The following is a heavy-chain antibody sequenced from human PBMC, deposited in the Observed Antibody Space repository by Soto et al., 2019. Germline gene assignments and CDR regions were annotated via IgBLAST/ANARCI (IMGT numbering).Heavy chain of an antibody. CDR3: ARDQTKWLDDASDF. CDR2: ISPSNGNT. Sequence: QVNLVQSGGEVKKPGASVKVSCKASGYTFVNHGISWVRQDPGQGLEWLGWISPSNGNTNYAQKFQDRVTMTTDTSPSTAYMELRSLVSDDTAVYYCARDQTKWLDDASDFWGQGTMVKVSS. V-gene: IGHV1-18*01. J-gene: IGHJ3*01. D-gene: IGHD5-12*01. CDR1: GYTFVNHG.